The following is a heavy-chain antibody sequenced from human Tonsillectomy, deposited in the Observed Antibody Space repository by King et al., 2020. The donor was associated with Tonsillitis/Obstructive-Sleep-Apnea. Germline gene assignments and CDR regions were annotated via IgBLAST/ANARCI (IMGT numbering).Heavy chain of an antibody. CDR3: ARDPYYDILTVPRESLDY. CDR2: INHSGST. Sequence: VQLQQWGAGLLKPSETLSLTCAVYGGSFSGYYWSWIRQPPGKGLEWIGEINHSGSTNYNPSLKSRVTISVDTSKNQFSLTLSSVTAADTAVYYCARDPYYDILTVPRESLDYWGQGTLVTVSS. V-gene: IGHV4-34*01. J-gene: IGHJ4*02. CDR1: GGSFSGYY. D-gene: IGHD3-9*01.